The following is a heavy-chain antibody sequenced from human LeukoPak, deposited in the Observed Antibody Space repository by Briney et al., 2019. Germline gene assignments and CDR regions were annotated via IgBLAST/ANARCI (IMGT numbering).Heavy chain of an antibody. J-gene: IGHJ6*03. Sequence: SETLSLTCAVYGGSFSGYYWSWIRQPPGKGLEWIGEINHSGSTNYNPSLKSRVTISVDTSKNQFSLKLSSVTAADTAVYYCARRTDFWSGYYYYYMGVWGKGNTVTVSS. CDR3: ARRTDFWSGYYYYYMGV. V-gene: IGHV4-34*01. CDR1: GGSFSGYY. CDR2: INHSGST. D-gene: IGHD3-3*01.